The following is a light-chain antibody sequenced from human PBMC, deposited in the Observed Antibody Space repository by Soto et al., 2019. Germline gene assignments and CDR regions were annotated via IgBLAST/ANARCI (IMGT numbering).Light chain of an antibody. CDR2: WAS. V-gene: IGKV4-1*01. CDR3: QQYYTTRT. J-gene: IGKJ1*01. CDR1: QSVLYSSNNRNY. Sequence: DIVLTQSPDSLAVSLGERATINCKSSQSVLYSSNNRNYLAWYQQKPGQPPKLLIYWASTREFGVPDRFSGGGSGTDFTLTISSLQAGDVAVYYCQQYYTTRTFGQGTKVEIK.